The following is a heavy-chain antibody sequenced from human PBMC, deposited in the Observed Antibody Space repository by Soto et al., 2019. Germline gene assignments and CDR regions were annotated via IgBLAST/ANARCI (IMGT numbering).Heavy chain of an antibody. D-gene: IGHD3-3*01. CDR3: ARSRGYDFWSGPNWFDP. CDR2: IYYSGST. V-gene: IGHV4-31*03. CDR1: GGSISSGGYY. Sequence: PSEILSLTCTVSGGSISSGGYYWSWIRQHPGKGLEWIGYIYYSGSTYYNPSLKSRVTISVDTSKNQFSLKLSSVTAADTAVYYCARSRGYDFWSGPNWFDPWGQGTLVTVSS. J-gene: IGHJ5*02.